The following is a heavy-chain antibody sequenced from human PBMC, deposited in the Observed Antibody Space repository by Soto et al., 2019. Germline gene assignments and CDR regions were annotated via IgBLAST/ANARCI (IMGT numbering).Heavy chain of an antibody. V-gene: IGHV1-46*01. D-gene: IGHD3-3*01. CDR3: ARDQLMNYDFWSGYYDYYYYGMDV. CDR1: GYTFTSYY. J-gene: IGHJ6*02. Sequence: ASVKVSCKASGYTFTSYYMHWVRQAPGQGLEWMGIINPSGGSTSYAQKFQGRVTMTRDTSTSTVYMELSSLRSEDTAVYYCARDQLMNYDFWSGYYDYYYYGMDVWGQGTTVTVS. CDR2: INPSGGST.